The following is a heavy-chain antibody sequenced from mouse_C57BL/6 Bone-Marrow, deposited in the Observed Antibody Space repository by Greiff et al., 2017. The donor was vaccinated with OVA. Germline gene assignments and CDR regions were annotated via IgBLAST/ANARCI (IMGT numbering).Heavy chain of an antibody. CDR1: GYTFTSYW. J-gene: IGHJ3*01. Sequence: QVQLQQPGAELVRPGTSVKLSCKASGYTFTSYWMHWVKQRPGQGLEWIGVIDPSDSYTNYNQKFKGKATLTVDTSSSTAYMQLSSLTSEDSAVYYCARRYGSSYPAWFAYWGQGTLVTVSA. V-gene: IGHV1-59*01. CDR2: IDPSDSYT. CDR3: ARRYGSSYPAWFAY. D-gene: IGHD1-1*01.